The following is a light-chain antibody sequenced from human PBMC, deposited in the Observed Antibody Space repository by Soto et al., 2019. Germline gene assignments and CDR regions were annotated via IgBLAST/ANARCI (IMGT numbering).Light chain of an antibody. CDR3: QQYGSSPLT. CDR1: QSVKSNY. J-gene: IGKJ4*01. CDR2: GAS. Sequence: EIVLTQSPGTLYLSPGERATLSCRASQSVKSNYLAWYQQKPGQAPRLIIYGASSRATGIPDRFSGSGSGTDFTLTISRLEPEDFAVYYWQQYGSSPLTFGGGTKVEIK. V-gene: IGKV3-20*01.